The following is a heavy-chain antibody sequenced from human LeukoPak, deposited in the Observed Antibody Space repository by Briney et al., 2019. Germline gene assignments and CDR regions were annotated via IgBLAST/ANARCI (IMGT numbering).Heavy chain of an antibody. CDR1: GFTFSSYG. J-gene: IGHJ4*02. Sequence: GGSLRLSCAASGFTFSSYGMHWVRQAPGKGLEWVAVISYDGSNKYYADPVRGRFTISRDNSKNTLYLQMNSLRVEDTAVYYCAKDVRALNNYGSGSSGFYWGQGTLVTVSS. CDR3: AKDVRALNNYGSGSSGFY. V-gene: IGHV3-30*18. D-gene: IGHD3-10*01. CDR2: ISYDGSNK.